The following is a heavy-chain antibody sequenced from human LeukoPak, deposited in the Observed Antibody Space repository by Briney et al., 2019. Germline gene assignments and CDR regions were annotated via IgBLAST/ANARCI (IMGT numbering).Heavy chain of an antibody. CDR1: GLTFSSYS. D-gene: IGHD6-13*01. V-gene: IGHV3-21*01. CDR2: ISSSSNYI. CDR3: ASPYSSRWYELCY. Sequence: GGSLRLSCAASGLTFSSYSMNWVRQAPGKGLEWVSSISSSSNYIYYADSVKGRFTISRDNAKNSLYLQMNSLRAEDTAVYYCASPYSSRWYELCYWGQGTLVTVSS. J-gene: IGHJ4*02.